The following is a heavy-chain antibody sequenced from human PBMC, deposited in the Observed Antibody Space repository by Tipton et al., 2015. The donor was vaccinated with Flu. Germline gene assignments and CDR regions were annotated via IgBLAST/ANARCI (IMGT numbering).Heavy chain of an antibody. V-gene: IGHV4-39*07. D-gene: IGHD4-11*01. Sequence: TLSLTCTVSGGSISSSRYYWGWIRQPPGKGLEWIGSIYHSGTAYYNPSLKSRVTISVHTSKNQISLKLSSVTAADTAVYYCARYPESNYHWFGPWGQGALVTVSS. CDR3: ARYPESNYHWFGP. CDR1: GGSISSSRYY. CDR2: IYHSGTA. J-gene: IGHJ5*02.